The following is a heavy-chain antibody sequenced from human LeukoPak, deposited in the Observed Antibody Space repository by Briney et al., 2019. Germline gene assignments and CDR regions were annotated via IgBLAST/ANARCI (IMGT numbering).Heavy chain of an antibody. Sequence: ASVKVSCKASGYTFTSYGISWVRQAPGQGLEWMGWISAYSGNTNYAQKLQGRVTMTTDTSTSTAYMELRSLRSDDTAVYYCARALITMIVVVNSFDYWGQGTLVTVSS. CDR3: ARALITMIVVVNSFDY. D-gene: IGHD3-22*01. CDR2: ISAYSGNT. CDR1: GYTFTSYG. V-gene: IGHV1-18*01. J-gene: IGHJ4*02.